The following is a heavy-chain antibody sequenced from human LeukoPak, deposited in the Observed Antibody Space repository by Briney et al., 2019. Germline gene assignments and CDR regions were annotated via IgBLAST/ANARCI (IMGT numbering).Heavy chain of an antibody. CDR3: ARVDTYSYGYDY. CDR2: IYSDGST. D-gene: IGHD5-18*01. Sequence: PGGSLRLSCAASGFTVSSNYMSWVRQAPGKGLEWVSVIYSDGSTYYADSVKGRFTISRDNSKNTLYLQMNSLRAEDTAVYYCARVDTYSYGYDYWGQGTLVTVSS. CDR1: GFTVSSNY. V-gene: IGHV3-53*01. J-gene: IGHJ4*02.